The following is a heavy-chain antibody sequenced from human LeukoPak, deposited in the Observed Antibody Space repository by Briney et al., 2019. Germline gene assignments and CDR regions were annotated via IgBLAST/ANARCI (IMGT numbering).Heavy chain of an antibody. V-gene: IGHV3-30-3*01. D-gene: IGHD6-13*01. CDR3: ARDLKYSSSWYYFDY. Sequence: PGRSLRLSCAASGFTFSSYAMHWVRQAPGKGLEWVAVISYDGSNKYYADSVKGRFTISRDNSKNTLYLQMNSLRAEDTAVYYCARDLKYSSSWYYFDYWGQGTLVTVSS. J-gene: IGHJ4*02. CDR1: GFTFSSYA. CDR2: ISYDGSNK.